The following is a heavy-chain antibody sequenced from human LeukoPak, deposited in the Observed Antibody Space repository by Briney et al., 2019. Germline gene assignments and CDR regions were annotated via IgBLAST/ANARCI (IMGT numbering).Heavy chain of an antibody. CDR2: ISNSGST. CDR1: GGSVSSGSYY. Sequence: PSETPSLTCTVSGGSVSSGSYYWSWIRQPPGKGLEWIGHISNSGSTNYNPSVKSRVTTSIDTSKNQFSLKLSSVTAADTAVYYCARMEQDNGDYYFAYWGQGTLVTVSS. J-gene: IGHJ4*02. CDR3: ARMEQDNGDYYFAY. V-gene: IGHV4-61*01. D-gene: IGHD4-17*01.